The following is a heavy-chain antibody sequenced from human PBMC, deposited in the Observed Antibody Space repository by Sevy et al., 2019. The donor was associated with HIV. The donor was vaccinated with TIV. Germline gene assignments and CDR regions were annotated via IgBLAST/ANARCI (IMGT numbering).Heavy chain of an antibody. V-gene: IGHV1-8*01. D-gene: IGHD6-13*01. Sequence: ASVKVSCKTSGYTFTSYDINWVRQATGQGLEWMGWMNRDSGKRGYAQKFQGRVTMSTNTSIRKAYMELRSLGSEDSAVYYCARADLDSSTFFYYYGMDVWGQGTTVTVSS. CDR3: ARADLDSSTFFYYYGMDV. CDR2: MNRDSGKR. CDR1: GYTFTSYD. J-gene: IGHJ6*02.